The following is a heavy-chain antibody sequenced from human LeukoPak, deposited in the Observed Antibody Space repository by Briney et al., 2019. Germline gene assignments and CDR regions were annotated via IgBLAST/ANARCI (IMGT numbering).Heavy chain of an antibody. D-gene: IGHD1-14*01. CDR2: IYYSGST. CDR1: GFTFSSYG. J-gene: IGHJ4*02. V-gene: IGHV4-59*08. Sequence: GSLRLSCAASGFTFSSYGMNWVRQAPGKGLEWIGYIYYSGSTNYNPSLKSRVTISVDTSKNQFSLKLSSVTAADTAVYYCARLTEAEAPSLDYWGQGTLVTVSS. CDR3: ARLTEAEAPSLDY.